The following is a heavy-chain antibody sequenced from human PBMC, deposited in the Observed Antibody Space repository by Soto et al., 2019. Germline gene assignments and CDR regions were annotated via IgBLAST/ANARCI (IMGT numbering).Heavy chain of an antibody. Sequence: PSETLSLTCTVSDVPISGSYWSWFRQSPGKGLDWIGYIYNSGSTNYNSSLKSRLTMSVETSKNQLSLKLSSVTAADTAVYYCARAGWSSSWYFDYWGQGILVTVSS. V-gene: IGHV4-59*01. J-gene: IGHJ4*02. D-gene: IGHD6-13*01. CDR2: IYNSGST. CDR1: DVPISGSY. CDR3: ARAGWSSSWYFDY.